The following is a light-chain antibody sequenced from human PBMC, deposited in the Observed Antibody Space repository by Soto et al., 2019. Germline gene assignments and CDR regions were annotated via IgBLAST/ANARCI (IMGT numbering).Light chain of an antibody. CDR2: WAS. CDR3: QHYYNTPFT. J-gene: IGKJ3*01. Sequence: DIVMTQSPDSLAVSLGARATINCKSSQSGLYSSNNKNYLAWYQQTPGQPPKLLIYWASTRESGVPDRFSGSWSGTDFTLTINIMQAEVVAVYYCQHYYNTPFTFGPGTKVYIK. CDR1: QSGLYSSNNKNY. V-gene: IGKV4-1*01.